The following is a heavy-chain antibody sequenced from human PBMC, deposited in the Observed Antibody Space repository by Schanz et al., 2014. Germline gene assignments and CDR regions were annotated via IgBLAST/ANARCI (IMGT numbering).Heavy chain of an antibody. V-gene: IGHV4-30-4*07. CDR2: IFFRGST. J-gene: IGHJ6*02. CDR1: GDSISSGGYS. CDR3: YGMDV. Sequence: QLQLQESGPGLVKPSETLSLTCTVSGDSISSGGYSWSWIRQPPGKGLEWIGYIFFRGSTYYNPSLKSRVTISIDPSKNQFSLRLTSVTAADTAVYYCYGMDVWGQGTTVTVSS.